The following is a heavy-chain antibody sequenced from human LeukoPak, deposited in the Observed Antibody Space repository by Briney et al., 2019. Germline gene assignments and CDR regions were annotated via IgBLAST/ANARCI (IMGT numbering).Heavy chain of an antibody. Sequence: ASVKVSCKASGFALTTYNIVWLRQAPGQGLEWVGWVTAFNENTYYSRKVQGRVTMTRDRSTDTAYMELRSLTFDDTAVYYCARDAPTVTTDPTRFWGQGTLVTVSS. CDR2: VTAFNENT. CDR3: ARDAPTVTTDPTRF. V-gene: IGHV1-18*01. CDR1: GFALTTYN. J-gene: IGHJ4*02. D-gene: IGHD4-17*01.